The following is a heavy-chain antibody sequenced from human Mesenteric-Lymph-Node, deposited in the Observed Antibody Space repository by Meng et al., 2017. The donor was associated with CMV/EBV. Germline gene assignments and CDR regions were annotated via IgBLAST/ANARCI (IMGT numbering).Heavy chain of an antibody. J-gene: IGHJ4*02. Sequence: YGGSFSGYYWSWIRQPPGKGLEWIGEINHSGSTNYNPSLKGRVTISVDTSKNQFSLKLSSVTAADTAVYYCARGRRSYYGSGSHFDYWGQGTLVTVSS. CDR1: GGSFSGYY. V-gene: IGHV4-34*01. CDR3: ARGRRSYYGSGSHFDY. D-gene: IGHD3-10*01. CDR2: INHSGST.